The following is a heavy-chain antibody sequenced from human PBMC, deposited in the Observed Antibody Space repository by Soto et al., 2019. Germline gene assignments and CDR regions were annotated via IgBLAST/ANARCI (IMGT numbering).Heavy chain of an antibody. CDR3: AHRVRGLYYSYGMAV. V-gene: IGHV2-5*02. CDR1: GFSLSTSGVG. CDR2: IYWDDDK. Sequence: QITLKESGPTLVKPTQTLTLTCTFSGFSLSTSGVGVGWIRQPPGKALEWLALIYWDDDKRYSPSLKSRLTIPTDPSKTKVVLSMTNMDPVNTATSYCAHRVRGLYYSYGMAVWGQGTTVTVSS. D-gene: IGHD3-10*01. J-gene: IGHJ6*02.